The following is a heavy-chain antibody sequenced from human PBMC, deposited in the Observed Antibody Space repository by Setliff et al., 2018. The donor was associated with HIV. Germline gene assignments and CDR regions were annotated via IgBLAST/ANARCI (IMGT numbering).Heavy chain of an antibody. Sequence: PGGSLRLSCAASAFTFSSYSMNWVRQAPGKRPEYVAALSRGGDNTKYADPVKGRFTVSRDNSKNTLYLQMNSLRPGDTAVYYCVKSVGDFWNRGFDSWGQGTQVTVSS. D-gene: IGHD3-3*01. CDR3: VKSVGDFWNRGFDS. J-gene: IGHJ5*01. CDR2: LSRGGDNT. CDR1: AFTFSSYS. V-gene: IGHV3-64D*09.